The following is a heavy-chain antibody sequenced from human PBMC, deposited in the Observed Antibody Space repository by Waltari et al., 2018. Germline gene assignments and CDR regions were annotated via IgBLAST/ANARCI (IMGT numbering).Heavy chain of an antibody. Sequence: QVQLVQSGAEVKKPGSSVKVSCKASGGTFSSYAISWVRQAPGQGLEWMGGITPILGIANYAQKFQGRVTITADKSTSTAYMELSSLRSEDTAVYYCARVHCSGGSCYSDLYMDVWGKGTTVTVSS. CDR1: GGTFSSYA. V-gene: IGHV1-69*10. CDR3: ARVHCSGGSCYSDLYMDV. J-gene: IGHJ6*03. CDR2: ITPILGIA. D-gene: IGHD2-15*01.